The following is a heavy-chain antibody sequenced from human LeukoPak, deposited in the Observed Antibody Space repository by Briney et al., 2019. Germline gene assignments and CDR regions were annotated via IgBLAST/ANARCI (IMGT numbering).Heavy chain of an antibody. D-gene: IGHD3-22*01. CDR1: GFTFSSYE. CDR2: ISSSGSTI. J-gene: IGHJ3*02. V-gene: IGHV3-48*03. CDR3: ARDYYDSSGPDAFDI. Sequence: PGGSLRLSCAASGFTFSSYEMNWVRQAPGKGLEWVSYISSSGSTIYYADSVKGRFTISRDNAKNSLYLQMNSLRAEDTAVYYCARDYYDSSGPDAFDIWGQGTMVTVSS.